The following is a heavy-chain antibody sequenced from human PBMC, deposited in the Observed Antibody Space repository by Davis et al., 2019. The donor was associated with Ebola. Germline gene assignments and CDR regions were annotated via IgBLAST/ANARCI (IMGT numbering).Heavy chain of an antibody. CDR2: IKRNADGGTT. D-gene: IGHD5-18*01. CDR1: GFAFSNAW. J-gene: IGHJ4*02. Sequence: GESLKISCAVSGFAFSNAWMNWVRQAPGKGLEWVGRIKRNADGGTTDHAAPVKGRFTISREDSKNTLYLQMNSLKTEDTAVYYCTTVGGYIYGQRDYWGQGALVTVSS. V-gene: IGHV3-15*07. CDR3: TTVGGYIYGQRDY.